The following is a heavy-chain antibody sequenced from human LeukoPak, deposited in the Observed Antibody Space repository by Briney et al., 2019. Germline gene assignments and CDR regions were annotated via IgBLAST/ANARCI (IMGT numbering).Heavy chain of an antibody. V-gene: IGHV3-20*04. CDR3: ARLLTIFGVIRDGFDI. Sequence: PGGSLRLSCAASGFTFDDYGMSWVRQAPGKGLEGVSGINWNGGSTGYAYSAKGRFTISRDNANNSLYLQMNSLRAEDTALYYCARLLTIFGVIRDGFDIWGQGTMVTVSS. J-gene: IGHJ3*02. CDR2: INWNGGST. CDR1: GFTFDDYG. D-gene: IGHD3-3*01.